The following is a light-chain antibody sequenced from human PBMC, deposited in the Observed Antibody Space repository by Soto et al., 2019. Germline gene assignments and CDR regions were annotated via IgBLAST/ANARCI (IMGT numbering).Light chain of an antibody. J-gene: IGKJ1*01. CDR2: DAS. Sequence: IVLTQSPATLSVSPGETATLSCRASENINTYLAWDQQKPGQAPKLLIYDASNSATGIPARFSASGSGTDFTLSISSLKPEDYAVYYCQKYGHSLWTLGQGTKVDIK. CDR3: QKYGHSLWT. V-gene: IGKV3-11*01. CDR1: ENINTY.